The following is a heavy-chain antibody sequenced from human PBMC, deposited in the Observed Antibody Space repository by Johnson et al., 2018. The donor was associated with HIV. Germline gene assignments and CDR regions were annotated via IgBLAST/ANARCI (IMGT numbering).Heavy chain of an antibody. CDR2: IRYDGSNK. J-gene: IGHJ3*02. V-gene: IGHV3-30*02. CDR1: GFTFSSYG. D-gene: IGHD2-15*01. CDR3: ARERYGSQAIDGFDI. Sequence: QVQLVESGGGVVQPGGSLRLSCAASGFTFSSYGMHWVRQAPGKGLEWVAFIRYDGSNKYYADSVKGRFTISRDNSKNTLYMQMNSLRAEDTAVYYCARERYGSQAIDGFDIWGQGTMVTVSS.